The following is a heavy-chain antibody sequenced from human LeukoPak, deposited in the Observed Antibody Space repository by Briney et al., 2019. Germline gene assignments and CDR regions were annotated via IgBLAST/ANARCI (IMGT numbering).Heavy chain of an antibody. CDR2: ISNSGNYI. V-gene: IGHV3-21*01. CDR3: ARRYCSSTNCYSFDD. D-gene: IGHD2-2*01. J-gene: IGHJ4*02. Sequence: PGGSLRLSCAASGFTFSTYSMNWVRQAPGKGLEWVSSISNSGNYIYYADSVQGRFTISRDNAKNSLYLQMNSLRAEDTAVYYCARRYCSSTNCYSFDDWGQGTLVTVSS. CDR1: GFTFSTYS.